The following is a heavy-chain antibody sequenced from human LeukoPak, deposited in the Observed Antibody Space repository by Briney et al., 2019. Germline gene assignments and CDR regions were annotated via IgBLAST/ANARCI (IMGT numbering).Heavy chain of an antibody. V-gene: IGHV1-46*01. CDR3: ARDTEGATLDY. CDR1: GYTFTSYD. D-gene: IGHD1-26*01. CDR2: INPSGGST. Sequence: ASVKVSCKASGYTFTSYDINWVRQATGQGLEWMGIINPSGGSTSYAQKFQGRVTMTRDTSTSTVYMELSSLRSEDTAVYYCARDTEGATLDYWGQGTLVTVSS. J-gene: IGHJ4*02.